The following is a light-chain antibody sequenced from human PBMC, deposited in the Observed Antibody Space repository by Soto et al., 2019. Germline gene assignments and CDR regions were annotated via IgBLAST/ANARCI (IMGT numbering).Light chain of an antibody. J-gene: IGKJ2*01. CDR2: TAS. CDR1: QRINKY. CDR3: QQSFSTPYT. V-gene: IGKV1-39*01. Sequence: DIQMTQSPSSLSASVGDSVTIPCRASQRINKYLDWYQQRSGKAPKLLIHTASSLHCGVPSRFSGSGSGSDFTLTIIILQPEDFATYFCQQSFSTPYTFGQGTKLEI.